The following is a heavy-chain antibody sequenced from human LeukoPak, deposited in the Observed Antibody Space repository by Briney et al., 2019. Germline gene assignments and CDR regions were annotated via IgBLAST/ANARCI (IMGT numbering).Heavy chain of an antibody. D-gene: IGHD3-22*01. J-gene: IGHJ6*03. V-gene: IGHV1-8*01. CDR3: ARGPLGGYYDSSGYSPYYYYYMDV. Sequence: ASVKVSCKASGYTFTSYDINWVRQATGQGLEWMGWMNPNSGNTGYAQKFQGRVTMTRNTSISTAYMELSSLRSEDTAVYYCARGPLGGYYDSSGYSPYYYYYMDVWGKGTTVTISS. CDR2: MNPNSGNT. CDR1: GYTFTSYD.